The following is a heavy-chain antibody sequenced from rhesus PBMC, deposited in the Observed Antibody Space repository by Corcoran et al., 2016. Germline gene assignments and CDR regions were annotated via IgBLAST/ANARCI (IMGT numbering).Heavy chain of an antibody. D-gene: IGHD6S26*01. Sequence: QVQLQESGPGLVKPSETLPLTCAVSCASISSNYWICRRPAPGTGLEWIGRIYGSGGSADSNPSLKSRVTISIDTSKNQFSLKLSSVTAADTAVYYCARSRYINDWSPVGTWGQGVLVTVSS. CDR1: CASISSNY. CDR3: ARSRYINDWSPVGT. V-gene: IGHV4S2*01. J-gene: IGHJ4*01. CDR2: IYGSGGSA.